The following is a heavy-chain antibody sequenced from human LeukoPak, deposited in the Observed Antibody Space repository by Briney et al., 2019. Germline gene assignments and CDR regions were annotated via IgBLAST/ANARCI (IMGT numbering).Heavy chain of an antibody. Sequence: SSETLSLTCAVYGGSFSGYYWSWIRQPPGKGLEWIGEINHSGGTNYNPSLKSRVTISVDTSKNQFSLKLSSVTAADTAVYYCARAGANNAFDIWGQGTMVTVSS. CDR1: GGSFSGYY. J-gene: IGHJ3*02. D-gene: IGHD1-26*01. CDR2: INHSGGT. CDR3: ARAGANNAFDI. V-gene: IGHV4-34*01.